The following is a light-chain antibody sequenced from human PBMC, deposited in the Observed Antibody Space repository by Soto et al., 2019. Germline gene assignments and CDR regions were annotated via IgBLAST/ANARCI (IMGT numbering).Light chain of an antibody. CDR2: GAS. V-gene: IGKV3-20*01. CDR1: QSAGTN. Sequence: EIVLTQSPATLSLSPGERATLSCRASQSAGTNLAWYQLRPGQAPRLLIYGASSRATGIPDRFSGSGSGTDFTLTISRLEPEDFAVYYCQQYGSSPRTFGQGTKVDIK. CDR3: QQYGSSPRT. J-gene: IGKJ1*01.